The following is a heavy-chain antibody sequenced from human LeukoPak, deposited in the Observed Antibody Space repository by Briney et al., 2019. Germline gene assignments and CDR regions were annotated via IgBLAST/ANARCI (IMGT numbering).Heavy chain of an antibody. J-gene: IGHJ4*02. CDR3: ARGASAETIDY. D-gene: IGHD1-1*01. CDR1: GFIFSDYS. CDR2: ISSGAAYI. V-gene: IGHV3-21*01. Sequence: GGSLRLSCAASGFIFSDYSMNWVRQAPGNGLEWVSSISSGAAYIFYADSVKGRFSISRDSAKNSLYLQMFSLRAEDTALYYCARGASAETIDYWGQGTLVTVSS.